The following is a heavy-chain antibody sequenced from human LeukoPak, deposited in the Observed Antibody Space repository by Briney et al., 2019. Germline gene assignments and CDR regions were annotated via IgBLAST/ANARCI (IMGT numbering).Heavy chain of an antibody. D-gene: IGHD2-2*02. CDR3: ATRAPDDNIVVVPAAIFYFDY. J-gene: IGHJ4*02. CDR1: GYTLTELS. CDR2: FDPEDGVT. Sequence: ASVKVSCKVSGYTLTELSMPWVRQSPGKGLEWMGGFDPEDGVTIYAQKFQGRVTMTEDTSTDTAYMELSRLRPEDTAVYYCATRAPDDNIVVVPAAIFYFDYWGQGTLVTVSS. V-gene: IGHV1-24*01.